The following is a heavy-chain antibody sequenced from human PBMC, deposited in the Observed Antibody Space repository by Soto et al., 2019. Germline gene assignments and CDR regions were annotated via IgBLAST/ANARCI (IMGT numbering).Heavy chain of an antibody. J-gene: IGHJ3*02. CDR2: IWYDGSNK. CDR1: GVTFSSYG. Sequence: PEGYLRRYCVASGVTFSSYGKHWVSQAPGKGLEWVAVIWYDGSNKYYADSVKGRFTISRDNSKNTLYLQMNSLRAEDTAVYYCARGWGPTNAFDIWGQGTMVTVSS. CDR3: ARGWGPTNAFDI. V-gene: IGHV3-33*01. D-gene: IGHD3-16*01.